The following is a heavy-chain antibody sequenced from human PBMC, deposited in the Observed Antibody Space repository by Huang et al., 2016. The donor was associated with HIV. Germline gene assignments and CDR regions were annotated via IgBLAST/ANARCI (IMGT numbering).Heavy chain of an antibody. CDR2: ISKEGGKT. J-gene: IGHJ4*02. CDR3: ARDLQGRRPLNYFDH. V-gene: IGHV3-30-3*01. CDR1: GFTFSNHA. Sequence: QVQLVESGGGVVQPERSLRLSCAASGFTFSNHAMHWVRQAPGNALGWGAIISKEGGKTDYPDSVKARFTISRDNSNNILYLEMKSLKADDTAVYYCARDLQGRRPLNYFDHWGQGALVIVS. D-gene: IGHD6-25*01.